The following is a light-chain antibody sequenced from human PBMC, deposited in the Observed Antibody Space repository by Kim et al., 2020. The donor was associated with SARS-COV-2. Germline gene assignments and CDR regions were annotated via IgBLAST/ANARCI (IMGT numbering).Light chain of an antibody. J-gene: IGKJ2*01. CDR3: HQRSSWPNT. Sequence: SFPPGERATLSCRASQIVATYLSWYQQKPGQAPRLLIYDASSRATGIPPRFSGSGSGTDFTLTISSLEPEDFALYYCHQRSSWPNTFGQGTKLEI. CDR1: QIVATY. V-gene: IGKV3-11*01. CDR2: DAS.